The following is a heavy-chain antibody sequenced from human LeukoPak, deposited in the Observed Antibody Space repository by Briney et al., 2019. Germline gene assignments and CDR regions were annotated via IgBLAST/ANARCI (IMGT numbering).Heavy chain of an antibody. CDR3: ARLNLGRYSSGWYRDY. J-gene: IGHJ4*02. Sequence: SETLSLTCAVYGGSFSGYYWSWIRQPPGKGLEWIGEINHSGSTNYNPSLKSRVTISVDTSKNQFSLKLSSVTAADTAVYYCARLNLGRYSSGWYRDYWGQGTLVTVSS. D-gene: IGHD6-19*01. CDR2: INHSGST. CDR1: GGSFSGYY. V-gene: IGHV4-34*01.